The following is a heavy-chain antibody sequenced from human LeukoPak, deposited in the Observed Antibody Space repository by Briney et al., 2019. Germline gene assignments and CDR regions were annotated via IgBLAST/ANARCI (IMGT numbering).Heavy chain of an antibody. V-gene: IGHV4-30-4*07. CDR1: GGSISSGGYS. J-gene: IGHJ5*02. CDR2: IYYSGST. CDR3: ATDLDGDYESWFDP. D-gene: IGHD4-17*01. Sequence: SETLSLTCAVSGGSISSGGYSWSWIRQPPGKGLEWIGYIYYSGSTYYNPSLKSRVTISVDTSKNQFSLKLISVTAADTAGYYCATDLDGDYESWFDPWGQGTLVNVSS.